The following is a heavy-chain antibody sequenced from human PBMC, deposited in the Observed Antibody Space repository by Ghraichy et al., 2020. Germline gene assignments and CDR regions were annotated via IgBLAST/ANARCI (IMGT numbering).Heavy chain of an antibody. CDR1: GYSFTSYW. CDR2: IYPGDSDT. D-gene: IGHD3-22*01. Sequence: GESLNISCKGSGYSFTSYWIGWVRQMPGKGLEWMGIIYPGDSDTRYSPSFQGQVTISADKSISTAYLQWSSLKASDTAMYYCARRSVYYDSSGYYADYYFDYWGQGTLVTVSS. J-gene: IGHJ4*02. CDR3: ARRSVYYDSSGYYADYYFDY. V-gene: IGHV5-51*01.